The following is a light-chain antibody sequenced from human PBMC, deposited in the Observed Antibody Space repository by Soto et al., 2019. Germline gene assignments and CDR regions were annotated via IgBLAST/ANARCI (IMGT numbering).Light chain of an antibody. V-gene: IGKV3-15*01. CDR1: QSLNNH. CDR3: QQYNNWPPWT. Sequence: TVMTQSPATLSVSPGERATLSCRASQSLNNHLAWYQQKPGQAPRLLIYGVSTRATDVPARFSGTGSGTEFTLTINSLQSEDFAVYYCQQYNNWPPWTFGQGTKVEIK. J-gene: IGKJ1*01. CDR2: GVS.